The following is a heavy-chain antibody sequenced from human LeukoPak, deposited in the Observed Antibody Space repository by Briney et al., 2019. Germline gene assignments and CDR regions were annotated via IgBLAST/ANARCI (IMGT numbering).Heavy chain of an antibody. CDR3: AKHGGYYFDF. J-gene: IGHJ4*02. Sequence: GGSPRLSCAASGFTFSTYWMHWVRQAPGKGLVWVSRINSDGSSTNYADSVKGRFTISRDNAKNTLYLQMDSLRAEDTAVYYCAKHGGYYFDFWGQGTLVTVSS. CDR2: INSDGSST. D-gene: IGHD3-10*01. V-gene: IGHV3-74*01. CDR1: GFTFSTYW.